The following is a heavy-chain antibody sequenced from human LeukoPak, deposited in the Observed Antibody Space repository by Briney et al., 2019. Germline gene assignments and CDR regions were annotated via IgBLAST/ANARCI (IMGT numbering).Heavy chain of an antibody. J-gene: IGHJ4*02. CDR3: ASLTTVNRWGVGVY. D-gene: IGHD4-17*01. CDR1: VGSFSGYY. Sequence: SETLSLTCAVSVGSFSGYYWSWIRQPPGKGLEWIGEINHSGSTNYNPSLKSRVTISLDTPKNQLSLNLSSVTAADTAGYYCASLTTVNRWGVGVYWGRGTVDSVSS. CDR2: INHSGST. V-gene: IGHV4-34*01.